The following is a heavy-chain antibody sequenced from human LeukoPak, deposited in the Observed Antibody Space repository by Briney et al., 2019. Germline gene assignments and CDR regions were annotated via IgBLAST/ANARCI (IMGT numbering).Heavy chain of an antibody. Sequence: SVKVSCKASGGTFSTYAISWVRQAPGQGLEWMGGIIPIFGTTNYAQKFQGRVTITADESTSTAYMELSSLRSEDTAVYYCARVEDGYNYLGNWFDPWGQGTLVTVSS. CDR2: IIPIFGTT. CDR3: ARVEDGYNYLGNWFDP. V-gene: IGHV1-69*13. CDR1: GGTFSTYA. D-gene: IGHD5-24*01. J-gene: IGHJ5*02.